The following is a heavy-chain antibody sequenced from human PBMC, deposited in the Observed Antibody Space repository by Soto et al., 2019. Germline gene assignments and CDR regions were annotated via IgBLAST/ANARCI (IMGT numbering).Heavy chain of an antibody. D-gene: IGHD3-22*01. CDR2: ISGSGGST. CDR1: GFTFSSYA. J-gene: IGHJ4*02. Sequence: PGGSLRLSCAASGFTFSSYAMSWVRQAPGKGLEWVSAISGSGGSTYYADSVKGRFTISRDNSKNTLYLQMNSLRAEDTAVYYCAKGDRDYYDSSAYNDYWGQGTLVTVSS. CDR3: AKGDRDYYDSSAYNDY. V-gene: IGHV3-23*01.